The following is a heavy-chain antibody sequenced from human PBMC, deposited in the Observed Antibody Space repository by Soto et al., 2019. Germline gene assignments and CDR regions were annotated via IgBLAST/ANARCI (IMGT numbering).Heavy chain of an antibody. CDR1: CISIISYY. V-gene: IGHV4-59*08. CDR2: IYYIGIT. D-gene: IGHD3-9*01. CDR3: AASYYAILTGHFAFDI. Sequence: SATLSLTFSIDCISIISYYWSWLRQPPGKGMEWIRYIYYIGITNYTPSLKSRFTISVDTSKNQFSLKLSSVTAADTAVYYCAASYYAILTGHFAFDIWGDGTMVT. J-gene: IGHJ3*02.